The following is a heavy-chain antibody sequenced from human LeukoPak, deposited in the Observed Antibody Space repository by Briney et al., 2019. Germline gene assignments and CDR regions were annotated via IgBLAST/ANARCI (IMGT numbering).Heavy chain of an antibody. D-gene: IGHD3-22*01. CDR1: GGTFSSYA. Sequence: GASVKVSCKASGGTFSSYAISWVRQAPGQGLEWMGWISAYNGNTNYAQKLQGRVTMTTDTSTSTAYMELRSLRSDDTAVYYCASILDRSGYYSNWGQGTLVTVSS. CDR3: ASILDRSGYYSN. CDR2: ISAYNGNT. V-gene: IGHV1-18*01. J-gene: IGHJ4*02.